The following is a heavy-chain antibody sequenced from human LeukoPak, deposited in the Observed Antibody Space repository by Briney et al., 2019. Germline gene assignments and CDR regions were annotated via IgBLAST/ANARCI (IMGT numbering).Heavy chain of an antibody. D-gene: IGHD3-10*01. CDR1: GGSISSYY. CDR3: ARVGSGSYVSGYMDV. J-gene: IGHJ6*03. Sequence: SETLSLTCTVSGGSISSYYWSWVRQPAGKGLEWVGGIYTSGSTNYNPSLKRRGTITVDTSNNQFSLKLSSVTAADTAVYYCARVGSGSYVSGYMDVWGKGTTVTVSS. V-gene: IGHV4-4*07. CDR2: IYTSGST.